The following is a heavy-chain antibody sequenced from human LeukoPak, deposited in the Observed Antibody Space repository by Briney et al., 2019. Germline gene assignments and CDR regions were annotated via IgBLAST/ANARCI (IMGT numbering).Heavy chain of an antibody. CDR3: ATSNGRGSSGWYFDY. Sequence: PSETLSLTCAVSGGSISSGGYSWSWIRQPPGKGLEWIGYIYHSGSTYYNPSLKSRVTISVDRSKNQFSLKLSSVTAADTAVYYCATSNGRGSSGWYFDYWGQGTLVTVSS. J-gene: IGHJ4*02. V-gene: IGHV4-30-2*01. CDR2: IYHSGST. D-gene: IGHD6-19*01. CDR1: GGSISSGGYS.